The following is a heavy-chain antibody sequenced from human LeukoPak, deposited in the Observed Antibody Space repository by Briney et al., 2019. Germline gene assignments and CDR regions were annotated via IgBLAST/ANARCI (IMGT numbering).Heavy chain of an antibody. CDR1: GGSVSSYY. Sequence: PSETLSLTCTVSGGSVSSYYWSWIRWPPGRGLEWIAYLSHSGSSDSNPSLASRVTTLVDTSKNQFSLKLTSVTAADTAVYYCARARYANAWYAFDIWGHGTMVTVSS. V-gene: IGHV4-59*02. J-gene: IGHJ3*02. CDR2: LSHSGSS. D-gene: IGHD2-2*01. CDR3: ARARYANAWYAFDI.